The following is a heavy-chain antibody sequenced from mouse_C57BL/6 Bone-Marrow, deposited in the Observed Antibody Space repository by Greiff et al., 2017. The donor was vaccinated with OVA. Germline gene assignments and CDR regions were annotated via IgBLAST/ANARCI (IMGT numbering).Heavy chain of an antibody. V-gene: IGHV1-81*01. Sequence: VQRVESGAELARPGASVKLSCKASGYTFTSYGISWVKQRTGQGLEWIGEIYPRSGNTYYNEKFKGKATLTADKSSSTAYMELRSLTSEDSAVYFCARSGVAYWGQGTLVTVSA. CDR2: IYPRSGNT. CDR1: GYTFTSYG. J-gene: IGHJ3*01. D-gene: IGHD3-1*01. CDR3: ARSGVAY.